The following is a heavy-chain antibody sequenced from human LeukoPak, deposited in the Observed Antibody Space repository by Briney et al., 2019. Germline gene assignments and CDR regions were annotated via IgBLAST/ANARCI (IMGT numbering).Heavy chain of an antibody. CDR3: ARAPNGFGAFDI. Sequence: SQTLSLTCTVSGGSMRSYYWVWIRQPPGKGLEWIGYIYYSGSTDYNPSLKSRVTISVDTSKNQFSLKMSSVTAADTAVYYCARAPNGFGAFDIWGPGTMVTVSS. CDR1: GGSMRSYY. V-gene: IGHV4-59*01. CDR2: IYYSGST. J-gene: IGHJ3*02. D-gene: IGHD2-8*01.